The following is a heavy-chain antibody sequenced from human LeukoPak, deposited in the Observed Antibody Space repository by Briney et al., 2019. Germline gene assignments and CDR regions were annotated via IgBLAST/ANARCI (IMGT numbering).Heavy chain of an antibody. V-gene: IGHV4-31*03. CDR2: IYYSGST. J-gene: IGHJ5*02. D-gene: IGHD3-10*01. Sequence: PSETLSLTCTVSGGSISSGGYYWSWIRQHPGKGLEWIGYIYYSGSTYYNPSLKSRVTISVDTSKNQFSLKLSSVTAADTAVYYCARDAYYGSRAPFDPWGQGTLVTVSS. CDR1: GGSISSGGYY. CDR3: ARDAYYGSRAPFDP.